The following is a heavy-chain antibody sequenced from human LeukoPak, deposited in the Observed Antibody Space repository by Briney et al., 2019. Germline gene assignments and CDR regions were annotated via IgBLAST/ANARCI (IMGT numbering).Heavy chain of an antibody. V-gene: IGHV3-74*01. D-gene: IGHD6-19*01. CDR2: IKSDGSIT. CDR1: GFTFSSYW. J-gene: IGHJ4*02. CDR3: FGIAVGD. Sequence: GGSLRLSCAASGFTFSSYWMHWVRQVPGKGLVWVSRIKSDGSITSYADFVKGRFSISRDNAKNTLYLEMSNLRDEDTAVYYYFGIAVGDWGKGTLVTVSS.